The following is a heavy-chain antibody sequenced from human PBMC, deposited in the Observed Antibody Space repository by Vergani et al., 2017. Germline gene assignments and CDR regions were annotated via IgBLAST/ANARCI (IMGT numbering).Heavy chain of an antibody. CDR3: ARAVTTPRAYYYYMDV. CDR1: GGSFSGYY. J-gene: IGHJ6*03. V-gene: IGHV4-34*01. CDR2: INHSGST. Sequence: QLQLQQWGAGLLKPSETLSLTCAVYGGSFSGYYWSWIRQPPGKGLEWIGEINHSGSTNYNPSLKSRVTISVDTSKNQFSLKLSSVTAADTAVYYCARAVTTPRAYYYYMDVWGKGTTVTVSS. D-gene: IGHD4-17*01.